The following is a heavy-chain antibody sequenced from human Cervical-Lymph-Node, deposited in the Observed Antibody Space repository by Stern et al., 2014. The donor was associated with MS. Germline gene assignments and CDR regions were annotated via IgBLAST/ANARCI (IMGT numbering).Heavy chain of an antibody. CDR2: IYYSGST. CDR1: GGSISGYD. Sequence: QVQLQESGPGLVKPSATLSLPCTVSGGSISGYDCSWIRQPPGKGLEWIGRIYYSGSTNYMPSLNRRVAISIDTPKNQFSLKLSSVTAADTAVYYCARSRDAYSPLAYWGQGALVTVSS. V-gene: IGHV4-59*01. CDR3: ARSRDAYSPLAY. D-gene: IGHD5-24*01. J-gene: IGHJ4*02.